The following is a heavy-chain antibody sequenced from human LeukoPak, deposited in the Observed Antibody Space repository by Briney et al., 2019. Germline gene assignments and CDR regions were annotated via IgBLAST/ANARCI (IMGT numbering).Heavy chain of an antibody. CDR1: GGSISSHY. CDR3: ARGNLDFWSGYYLSYFDY. CDR2: IYYSGST. J-gene: IGHJ4*02. D-gene: IGHD3-3*01. V-gene: IGHV4-59*11. Sequence: SETLPLTCTVSGGSISSHYWSWIRQPPGKGLEWIGYIYYSGSTNYNPSLKSRVTISVDTSKNQFSLKLSSVTAADTAVYYCARGNLDFWSGYYLSYFDYWGQGTLVTVSS.